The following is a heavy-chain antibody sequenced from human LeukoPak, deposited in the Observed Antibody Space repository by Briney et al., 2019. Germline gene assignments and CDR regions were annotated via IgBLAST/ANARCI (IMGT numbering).Heavy chain of an antibody. D-gene: IGHD1-26*01. CDR2: ISYDGSNK. CDR3: AKDLRSYYAFDI. Sequence: GGSLRLSCAASGLTFSSYAMHWVRQAPGKGLEWVAVISYDGSNKFYTDSVKGRFTVSRDNSKNTLYLQMNSLRAEDAAVYYCAKDLRSYYAFDIWGQGTMVTVSS. V-gene: IGHV3-30-3*01. CDR1: GLTFSSYA. J-gene: IGHJ3*02.